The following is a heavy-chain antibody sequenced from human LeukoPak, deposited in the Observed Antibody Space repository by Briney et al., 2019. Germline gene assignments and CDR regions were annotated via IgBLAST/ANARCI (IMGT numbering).Heavy chain of an antibody. Sequence: GGSLRLSCAASGFIFSDHYMSWIRQAPGKGLEWISYITSSSSKMFYADSVKGRFTISRDNSKNSLFLQMDSLRVEDTAMYYCARRIVAAGGYFDSWGQGILVIVSS. CDR1: GFIFSDHY. J-gene: IGHJ4*02. D-gene: IGHD5-12*01. CDR2: ITSSSSKM. CDR3: ARRIVAAGGYFDS. V-gene: IGHV3-11*01.